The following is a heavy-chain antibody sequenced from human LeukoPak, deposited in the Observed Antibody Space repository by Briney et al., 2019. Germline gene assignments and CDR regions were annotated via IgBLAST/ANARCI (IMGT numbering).Heavy chain of an antibody. Sequence: SETLSLTCTVSGGSISSYYWSWIRQPPGKGLEWIGNIYYSGTTKYNPSLKSRVTMSVDTSNQFSLKLTSVTAADTALYYCARGVQFLEWSHDAFDIWGQGTAVTVSS. CDR2: IYYSGTT. D-gene: IGHD3-3*01. J-gene: IGHJ3*02. CDR1: GGSISSYY. V-gene: IGHV4-59*01. CDR3: ARGVQFLEWSHDAFDI.